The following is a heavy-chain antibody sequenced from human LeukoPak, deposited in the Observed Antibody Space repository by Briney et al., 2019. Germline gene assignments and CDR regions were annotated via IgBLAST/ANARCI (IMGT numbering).Heavy chain of an antibody. D-gene: IGHD1-1*01. Sequence: SVKVSCKASGGTFSSYAISWVRQAPGQGLEWMGGIIPIFGTANYAQKFQGRVTITADKSTSTAYMELSSLRSEDTAVYYCARGPTGSSNWFDPWGQGTLVTVSS. CDR2: IIPIFGTA. J-gene: IGHJ5*02. CDR1: GGTFSSYA. V-gene: IGHV1-69*06. CDR3: ARGPTGSSNWFDP.